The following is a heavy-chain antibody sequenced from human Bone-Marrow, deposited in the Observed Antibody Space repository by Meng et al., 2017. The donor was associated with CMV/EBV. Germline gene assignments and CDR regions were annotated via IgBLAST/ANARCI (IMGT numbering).Heavy chain of an antibody. J-gene: IGHJ5*02. Sequence: SCKASGYTFSSYWMHWVRQAPGKGLVWVSRINSDGSSTSYADSVKGRFTISRDNAKNTLYLQMNSLRAEDTTVYYCAMGSGSYAWGQGTPVTVSS. V-gene: IGHV3-74*01. D-gene: IGHD1-26*01. CDR3: AMGSGSYA. CDR2: INSDGSST. CDR1: GYTFSSYW.